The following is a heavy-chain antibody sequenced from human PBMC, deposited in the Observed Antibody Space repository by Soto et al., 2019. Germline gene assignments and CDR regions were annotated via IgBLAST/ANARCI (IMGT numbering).Heavy chain of an antibody. Sequence: GESLKISCKGFGYSFTSYWIGWVRQMPGKGLEWMGIVYPGDSDTRYSPSFQGQATISADKSISTSYLQWSSLKASDTAMYYCARRSYSGYENYFDYWGQGTLVTVSS. V-gene: IGHV5-51*01. D-gene: IGHD5-12*01. CDR3: ARRSYSGYENYFDY. CDR1: GYSFTSYW. J-gene: IGHJ4*02. CDR2: VYPGDSDT.